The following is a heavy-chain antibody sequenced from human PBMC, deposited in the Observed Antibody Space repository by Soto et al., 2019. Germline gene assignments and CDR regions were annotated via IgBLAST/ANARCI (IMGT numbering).Heavy chain of an antibody. CDR2: TWYDGSNK. Sequence: QVQLVESGGGVVQPGRSLRLSCAASGFTFSSYGMYWVRQAPGKGLEWVAVTWYDGSNKEYADSVKGRFTISRDNSKNMLYLQMNSLRGEDTAVYYCARDRAAYCGGDCPGGYWGQGTLVTVSS. V-gene: IGHV3-33*01. CDR1: GFTFSSYG. CDR3: ARDRAAYCGGDCPGGY. D-gene: IGHD2-21*02. J-gene: IGHJ4*02.